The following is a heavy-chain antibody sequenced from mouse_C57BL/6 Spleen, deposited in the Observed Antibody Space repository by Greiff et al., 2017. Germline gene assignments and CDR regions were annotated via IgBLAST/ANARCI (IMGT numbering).Heavy chain of an antibody. V-gene: IGHV1-85*01. Sequence: QVQLQQSGPELVKPGASVKLSCKASGYTFTSYDINWVKQRPGQGLEWIGWIYPRDGSTTYNEKFKGKATLTVAKSSSTAYMALHILISEDSAFYFCARYPAYCYGSNYYAMDYWGQGTSVTVSS. CDR2: IYPRDGST. J-gene: IGHJ4*01. D-gene: IGHD1-1*01. CDR3: ARYPAYCYGSNYYAMDY. CDR1: GYTFTSYD.